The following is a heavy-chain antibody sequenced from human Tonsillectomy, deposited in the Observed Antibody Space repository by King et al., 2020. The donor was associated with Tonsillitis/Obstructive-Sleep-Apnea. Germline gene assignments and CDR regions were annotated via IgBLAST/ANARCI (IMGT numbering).Heavy chain of an antibody. CDR3: AKDHQGCSTSCYWSIDY. V-gene: IGHV3-23*04. CDR1: GFTFSSYA. Sequence: VQLVESGGGLVQPGGSLRLSCAASGFTFSSYAMSWVRQAPGKGLEWVSAISGSGSSTYYADSVKGRFTISRDNSKNTLNLQMNSPRAEDTAVYYCAKDHQGCSTSCYWSIDYWGQGTLVTVSS. D-gene: IGHD2-2*01. J-gene: IGHJ4*02. CDR2: ISGSGSST.